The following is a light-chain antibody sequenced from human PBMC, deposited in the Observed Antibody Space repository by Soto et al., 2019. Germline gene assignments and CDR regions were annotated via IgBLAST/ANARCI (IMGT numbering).Light chain of an antibody. CDR3: QKYSSVPV. V-gene: IGKV1-27*01. CDR1: RAIRNF. CDR2: AAS. Sequence: DIQMTQSPTSLSASVGERVTITCRARRAIRNFVAWYQQKPGKAPKLLIYAASTLQSGVPSRFSGSGSGTDFTLTITSLQPEDVATYSCQKYSSVPVFGPGTKVEIK. J-gene: IGKJ3*01.